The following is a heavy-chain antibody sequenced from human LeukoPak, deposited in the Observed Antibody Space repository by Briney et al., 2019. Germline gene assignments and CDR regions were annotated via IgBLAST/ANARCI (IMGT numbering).Heavy chain of an antibody. D-gene: IGHD3-22*01. CDR1: GYTFTIYD. J-gene: IGHJ4*02. CDR3: ARGAYDYYYDSSGSTDY. Sequence: ASVKVSCKASGYTFTIYDINWVRQATGQGLEWMGWMNPNSGNTGYAQKFQGRVTMTRNTSTSTAYMELSSLRSEDTAVYYCARGAYDYYYDSSGSTDYWGQGTLVTVSS. CDR2: MNPNSGNT. V-gene: IGHV1-8*01.